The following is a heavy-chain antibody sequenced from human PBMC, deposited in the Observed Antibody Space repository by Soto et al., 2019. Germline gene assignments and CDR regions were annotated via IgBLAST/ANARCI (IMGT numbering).Heavy chain of an antibody. CDR1: GSSISSYY. V-gene: IGHV4-59*01. Sequence: PSETLSLTCTVSGSSISSYYWSWIRQPPGKGLEWIGYIYYSGSTNYNPSLKSRVTISVDTSKNQFSLKLSSVTAADTAVYYCARWSFPDYYGMDVWGQGTTVTVSS. J-gene: IGHJ6*02. CDR2: IYYSGST. CDR3: ARWSFPDYYGMDV.